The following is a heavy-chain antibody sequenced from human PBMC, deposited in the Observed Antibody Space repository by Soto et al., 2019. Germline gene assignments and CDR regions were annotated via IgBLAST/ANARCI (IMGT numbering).Heavy chain of an antibody. Sequence: PGGSLRLSCAASGFTFSSYSMNWVRQAPGKGLEWVSSISSSSSYIYYADSVKGRFTISRDNAKNSLYLQMNSLRAEDTAVYYCARVSGGYDYEEPNYYYYYMDVWGKATTVTVSS. CDR1: GFTFSSYS. D-gene: IGHD5-12*01. CDR3: ARVSGGYDYEEPNYYYYYMDV. V-gene: IGHV3-21*01. CDR2: ISSSSSYI. J-gene: IGHJ6*03.